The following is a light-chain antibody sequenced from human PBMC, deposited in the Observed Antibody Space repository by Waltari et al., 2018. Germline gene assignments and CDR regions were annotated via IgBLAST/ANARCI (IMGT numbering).Light chain of an antibody. CDR1: ALPKQF. V-gene: IGLV3-25*03. Sequence: NELTQAPSMSVSPGQAARITCSGDALPKQFAHWYQQKPGQAPLLVIYKDNERPSGVPDRFSGSSSGTTVTLTINGVQPDDEADYYCQSADFSGRYVVFGGGTKLTVL. CDR3: QSADFSGRYVV. CDR2: KDN. J-gene: IGLJ2*01.